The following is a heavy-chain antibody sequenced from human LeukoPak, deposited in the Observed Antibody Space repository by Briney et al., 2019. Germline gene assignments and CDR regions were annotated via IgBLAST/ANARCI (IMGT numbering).Heavy chain of an antibody. CDR1: GYTFTGYY. D-gene: IGHD3-22*01. V-gene: IGHV1-2*02. Sequence: ASVKVSCKASGYTFTGYYMHWVRQAPGQGLEWMGWINPNSGGTNYAQKFQGRVTMTRDTSISTAYMELSRLRSDDTAVYYCARDNYANYDSSGYDYWGQGTLVTASS. J-gene: IGHJ4*02. CDR3: ARDNYANYDSSGYDY. CDR2: INPNSGGT.